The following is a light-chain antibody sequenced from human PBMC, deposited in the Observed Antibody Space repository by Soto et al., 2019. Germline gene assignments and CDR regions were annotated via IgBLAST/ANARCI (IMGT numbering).Light chain of an antibody. V-gene: IGKV3-20*01. CDR1: QIVSSSY. J-gene: IGKJ1*01. Sequence: EIVLTQSPGTLSLSPGERATLSCRASQIVSSSYLAWYQQKPGQAPRPLIYGASSRAIGIPDRFSGSGSGTDFTLTISRLEPEDFSVYYCQQDGSSPWTFGQGTKVEIK. CDR3: QQDGSSPWT. CDR2: GAS.